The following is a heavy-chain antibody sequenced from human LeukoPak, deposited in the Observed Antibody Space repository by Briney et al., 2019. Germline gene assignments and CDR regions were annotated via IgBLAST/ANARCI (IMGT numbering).Heavy chain of an antibody. CDR3: ARALYGYYFDY. D-gene: IGHD2-8*01. Sequence: PGGSLRLSCAASGFTFSSYGMSWVRQAPGKGLEWVSSISSSSSYIYYADSVKGRFTISRDNAKNSLYLQMNSLRAEDTAVYYCARALYGYYFDYWGQGTLVTVSS. CDR1: GFTFSSYG. V-gene: IGHV3-21*01. J-gene: IGHJ4*02. CDR2: ISSSSSYI.